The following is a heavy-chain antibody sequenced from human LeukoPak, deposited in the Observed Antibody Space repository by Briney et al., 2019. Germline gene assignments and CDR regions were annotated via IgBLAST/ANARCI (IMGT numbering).Heavy chain of an antibody. CDR3: ARDGSYSSSWTYFDY. D-gene: IGHD6-13*01. CDR1: GYTFTGYY. J-gene: IGHJ4*02. CDR2: INPNSGGT. V-gene: IGHV1-2*02. Sequence: GASVKVSCKASGYTFTGYYMHWVRQAPGRGLEWMGWINPNSGGTNYAQKFQGGVTMTRDTSISTAYMELSRLRSDDTAVYYCARDGSYSSSWTYFDYWGQGTLVTVSS.